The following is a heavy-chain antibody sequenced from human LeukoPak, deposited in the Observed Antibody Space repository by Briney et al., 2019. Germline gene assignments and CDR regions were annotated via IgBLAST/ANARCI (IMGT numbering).Heavy chain of an antibody. CDR2: INHSGST. D-gene: IGHD3-22*01. V-gene: IGHV4-34*01. J-gene: IGHJ4*02. Sequence: PSETLSLTCAVYGGSFSGYYWSWIRQPPGEGLEGIGEINHSGSTNYNPSLKSRVTISVDTSKNQFSLKLSSLTAADTAVYYCAGYYYDSSGYYTFEYWGQGTLVTVSS. CDR3: AGYYYDSSGYYTFEY. CDR1: GGSFSGYY.